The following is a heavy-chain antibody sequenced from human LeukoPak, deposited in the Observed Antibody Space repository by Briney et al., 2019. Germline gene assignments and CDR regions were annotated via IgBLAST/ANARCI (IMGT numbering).Heavy chain of an antibody. CDR2: ISYDGRNE. Sequence: GRSLRLSCAASGFTFSTYAMHWVRQAPGKGLERAAVISYDGRNEYYTDSVKGRFTISRDNSKNTLNLQMNSLRPEDTAVYYCARGGSSSWYQDYWGQGTLVTVSS. CDR1: GFTFSTYA. D-gene: IGHD6-13*01. CDR3: ARGGSSSWYQDY. V-gene: IGHV3-30*04. J-gene: IGHJ4*02.